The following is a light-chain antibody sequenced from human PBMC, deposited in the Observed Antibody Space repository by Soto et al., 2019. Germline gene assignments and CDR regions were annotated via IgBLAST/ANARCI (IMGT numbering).Light chain of an antibody. CDR3: QQYNRYSRM. V-gene: IGKV1-5*01. CDR2: DAS. CDR1: QSISSW. J-gene: IGKJ1*01. Sequence: DIQMTQSPSTLSASLVYIVTISCXVSQSISSWLAWYQQKPGKAPDLLIYDASSLESGVPSRFSGSGSGTEFTLTISSLQPDDSATYYCQQYNRYSRMFGQGTKVDI.